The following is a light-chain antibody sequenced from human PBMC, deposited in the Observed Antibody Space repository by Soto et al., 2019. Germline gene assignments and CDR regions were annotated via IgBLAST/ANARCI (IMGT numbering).Light chain of an antibody. CDR1: QSVSSY. J-gene: IGKJ4*01. CDR3: QQRSNWPLT. V-gene: IGKV3-11*01. Sequence: EIVLTQSPATLSLSPGERATLSCRASQSVSSYLAWYQQRPGQAPRVLMYDASNRATGIPARFSGRGSGTDFTLTISSLEPEDFAVYYCQQRSNWPLTFGGGTKVEIK. CDR2: DAS.